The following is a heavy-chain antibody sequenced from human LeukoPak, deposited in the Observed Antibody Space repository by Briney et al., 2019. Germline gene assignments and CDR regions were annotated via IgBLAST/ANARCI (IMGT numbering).Heavy chain of an antibody. CDR3: ARSSSWYVGYYYYYYMDV. D-gene: IGHD6-13*01. CDR2: INHSGST. J-gene: IGHJ6*03. V-gene: IGHV4-34*01. Sequence: PETLSLTCAVYGGSFSGYYWSWIRQPPGKGLEWIGEINHSGSTNYNPSLKSRVTISVDTSKNQFSLKLSSVTAADTAVYYCARSSSWYVGYYYYYYMDVWGKGTTVTVSS. CDR1: GGSFSGYY.